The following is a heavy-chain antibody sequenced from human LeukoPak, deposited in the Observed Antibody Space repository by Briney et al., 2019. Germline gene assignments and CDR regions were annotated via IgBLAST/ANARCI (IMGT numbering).Heavy chain of an antibody. J-gene: IGHJ3*02. Sequence: PSETLSLTCTVSGGSISSYYWSWIRQPPGKGLEWIGYIYYSGSTNYNPSLKSRVTISVDTSKNQFSLKLSSVTAADTAVYYCAREPYSSGRRTDDAFDIWGQGTMVTVSS. CDR2: IYYSGST. V-gene: IGHV4-59*01. CDR3: AREPYSSGRRTDDAFDI. D-gene: IGHD6-19*01. CDR1: GGSISSYY.